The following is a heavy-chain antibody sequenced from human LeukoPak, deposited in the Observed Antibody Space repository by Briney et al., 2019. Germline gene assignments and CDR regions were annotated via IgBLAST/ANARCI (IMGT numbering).Heavy chain of an antibody. Sequence: PGGSLRLSCAVSGFTFSNFAMSWVRQAPGKGLEWGSAISGSGATTYYADSVKGRFTISRDNSKNTLYLQMNSLRADDTAVYFCAKRAANGRTYYFDYWGQGALVTVSS. J-gene: IGHJ4*02. CDR3: AKRAANGRTYYFDY. CDR2: ISGSGATT. V-gene: IGHV3-23*01. CDR1: GFTFSNFA. D-gene: IGHD6-25*01.